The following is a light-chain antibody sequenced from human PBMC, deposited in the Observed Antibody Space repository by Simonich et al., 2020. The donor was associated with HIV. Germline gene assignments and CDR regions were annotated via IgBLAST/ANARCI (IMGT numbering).Light chain of an antibody. Sequence: DIQMTQSPSTLSASVGDRVTITCRARQSISTWLAWYQQKPGKAPKLLIYQAASLEGGVPSRFSGSGSGTEFTLTISSLQPDDFATYYCQQYNSYLYTFGQGTKLEIK. CDR1: QSISTW. CDR2: QAA. V-gene: IGKV1-5*03. CDR3: QQYNSYLYT. J-gene: IGKJ2*01.